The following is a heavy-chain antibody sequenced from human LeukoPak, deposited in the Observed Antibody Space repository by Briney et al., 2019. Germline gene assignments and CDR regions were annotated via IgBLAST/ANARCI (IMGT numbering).Heavy chain of an antibody. CDR2: INPSGGST. J-gene: IGHJ3*02. D-gene: IGHD3-22*01. CDR3: ARVGNYYDRKGHAFDI. V-gene: IGHV1-46*01. CDR1: GYTFTSYY. Sequence: ASVKVSCKASGYTFTSYYMHWVRQAPGQGLEWMGIINPSGGSTTNSQKFQGRVSMTRDTSTSTVYMELSSLRSEDTAVYYCARVGNYYDRKGHAFDIWGQGTMVTVSS.